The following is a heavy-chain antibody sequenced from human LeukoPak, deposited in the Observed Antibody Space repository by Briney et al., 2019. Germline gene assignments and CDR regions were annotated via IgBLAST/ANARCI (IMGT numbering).Heavy chain of an antibody. CDR3: ARLYGSGSYPSFDY. CDR2: ISAYNGNT. CDR1: GYTFTSYG. Sequence: GASVKVSCKASGYTFTSYGISWVRQAPGQGLEWMEWISAYNGNTNYAQKLQGRVTMTTDTSTSTAYMELRSLRSDDTAVYYCARLYGSGSYPSFDYWGQGTLVTVSS. J-gene: IGHJ4*02. D-gene: IGHD3-10*01. V-gene: IGHV1-18*01.